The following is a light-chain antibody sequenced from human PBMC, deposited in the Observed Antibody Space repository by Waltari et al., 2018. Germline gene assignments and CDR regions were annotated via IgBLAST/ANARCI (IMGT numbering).Light chain of an antibody. CDR1: QGISSY. V-gene: IGKV1-9*01. CDR2: YAN. CDR3: QQGNSYPYS. J-gene: IGKJ2*03. Sequence: DIQMSQSPSFLSASVGDRVTITCRASQGISSYLNWYQQKPGKAPKLLIYYANSLASGVPSRFSGSGSGTEFTLTISSLQPEDFATYYCQQGNSYPYSFGQGTKVEIK.